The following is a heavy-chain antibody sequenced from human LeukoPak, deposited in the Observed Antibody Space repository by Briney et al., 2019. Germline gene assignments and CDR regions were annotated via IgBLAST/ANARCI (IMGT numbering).Heavy chain of an antibody. D-gene: IGHD1-26*01. Sequence: GASVKVSCKVSGYTLTELSMHWVRQAPGKGLEWMGGFDPEDGETIYAQKFRGRVTMTEDTSTDTAYMELSSLRSEDTAVYYCAKDIGGIGGATPFDYWGQGTLVTVSS. CDR1: GYTLTELS. V-gene: IGHV1-24*01. J-gene: IGHJ4*02. CDR2: FDPEDGET. CDR3: AKDIGGIGGATPFDY.